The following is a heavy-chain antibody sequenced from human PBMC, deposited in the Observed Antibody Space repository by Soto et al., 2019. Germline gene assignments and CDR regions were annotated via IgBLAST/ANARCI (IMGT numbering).Heavy chain of an antibody. CDR2: IKQDGSEK. Sequence: EVQLVESGGGLVQPGGSLRLSCAASGFTFSSYWMSWVRQAPGKGLEWVANIKQDGSEKYYVDSVKGRFTISRDNAKNSLYLQMNSLRAEDTAVYYCARSPLAIAVAAFFVLYFDYWGQGTLVTVSS. J-gene: IGHJ4*02. CDR1: GFTFSSYW. D-gene: IGHD6-19*01. CDR3: ARSPLAIAVAAFFVLYFDY. V-gene: IGHV3-7*03.